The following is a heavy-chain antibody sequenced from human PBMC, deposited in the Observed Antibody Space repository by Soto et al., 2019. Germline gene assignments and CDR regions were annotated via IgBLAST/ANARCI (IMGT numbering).Heavy chain of an antibody. CDR3: ARRIAAFDAFDI. CDR2: IIPIFGTA. D-gene: IGHD6-6*01. V-gene: IGHV1-69*13. Sequence: GASVKVSCKASGGTFSSYAISWVRQAPGQGLEWMGGIIPIFGTANYAQKFQGRVTITADESTSTAYMELSSLRSEDTAVYYCARRIAAFDAFDIWGQGTMVTVSS. CDR1: GGTFSSYA. J-gene: IGHJ3*02.